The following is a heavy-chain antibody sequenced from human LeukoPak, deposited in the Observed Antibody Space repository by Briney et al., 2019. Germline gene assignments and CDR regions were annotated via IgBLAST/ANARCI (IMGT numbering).Heavy chain of an antibody. D-gene: IGHD4-17*01. V-gene: IGHV4-59*08. Sequence: PSETLSLTCTVSGGSISNNYWSWIRQPPGKGLEWIGYIYYTGTTNYNPSLKSRVTISVDTSKNHFSLKLYSVTAADTAVYYCAGHTSYGGNSAFGDWGQGTLVTVSS. CDR2: IYYTGTT. CDR3: AGHTSYGGNSAFGD. J-gene: IGHJ4*02. CDR1: GGSISNNY.